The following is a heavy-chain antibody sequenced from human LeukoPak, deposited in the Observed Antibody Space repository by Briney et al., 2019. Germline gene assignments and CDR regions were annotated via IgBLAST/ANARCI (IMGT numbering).Heavy chain of an antibody. D-gene: IGHD3-16*01. V-gene: IGHV1-18*01. CDR1: GYTFTSYG. CDR2: IKGTNDNT. CDR3: ARDLHWESCDRSTCSGLYYFDY. J-gene: IGHJ4*02. Sequence: ASVKVSCKASGYTFTSYGISWVRQAPGQGFEWMGWIKGTNDNTNYAQKFQGRVTMTTDTSTSTAYMELRSLRSDDTAVYYCARDLHWESCDRSTCSGLYYFDYWGQGTLVTVSP.